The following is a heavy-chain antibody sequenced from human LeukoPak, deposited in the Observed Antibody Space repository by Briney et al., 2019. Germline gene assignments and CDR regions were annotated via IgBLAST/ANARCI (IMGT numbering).Heavy chain of an antibody. CDR1: GGSISRGDYY. V-gene: IGHV4-30-4*01. Sequence: ASQTLSLTCTVSGGSISRGDYYCTWIRQPPGKGLEWIGYFSYTGSTYYNPSVKSRVSISVDTSKNQHSLKLTSVSAADTAVYYCARGLNGYFYAFDSWGQGTLVTVSS. CDR3: ARGLNGYFYAFDS. J-gene: IGHJ4*02. D-gene: IGHD2/OR15-2a*01. CDR2: FSYTGST.